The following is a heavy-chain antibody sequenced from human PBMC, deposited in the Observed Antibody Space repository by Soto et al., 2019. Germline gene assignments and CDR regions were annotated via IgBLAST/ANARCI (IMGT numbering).Heavy chain of an antibody. CDR1: GVSISRNYW. J-gene: IGHJ6*02. CDR3: GRGPREEVGYYCGMDV. Sequence: SETLSLTCAVSGVSISRNYWWSWVRQPPGKGLEWIGGIYPSGSTGYNPSLKNRITMSVDKSNNQFSLNLRSVTAADTAVYYCGRGPREEVGYYCGMDVWGQGTTVTVSS. CDR2: IYPSGST. V-gene: IGHV4-4*02. D-gene: IGHD1-26*01.